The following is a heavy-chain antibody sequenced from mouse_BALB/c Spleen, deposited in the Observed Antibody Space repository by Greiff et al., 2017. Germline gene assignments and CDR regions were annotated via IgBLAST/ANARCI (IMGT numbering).Heavy chain of an antibody. CDR3: ERMKLYGNYPYAMDY. CDR1: GFTFSSFG. V-gene: IGHV5-17*02. D-gene: IGHD2-1*01. CDR2: ISSGSSTI. Sequence: EVQLVESGGGLVQPGGSRKLSCAASGFTFSSFGMHWVRQAPEKGLEWVAYISSGSSTIYYADTVKGRFTISRDNPKNTLFLQMTSLRSEDTAMYYCERMKLYGNYPYAMDYWGQGTSVTVSS. J-gene: IGHJ4*01.